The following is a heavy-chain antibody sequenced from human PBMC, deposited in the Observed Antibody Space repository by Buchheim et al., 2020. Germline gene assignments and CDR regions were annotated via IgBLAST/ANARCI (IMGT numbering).Heavy chain of an antibody. CDR3: ARDSGSGYCSSTSCSNWFDP. CDR1: GGSISSGGYS. V-gene: IGHV4-30-2*01. D-gene: IGHD2-2*01. J-gene: IGHJ5*02. CDR2: IYHSGST. Sequence: QLQLQESGSGLVKPSQTLSLTCAVSGGSISSGGYSWSWIRQPPGKGLEWIGYIYHSGSTYYNPSLKSRVTISVERSKHQFSLKLSSVTAADTAVYYCARDSGSGYCSSTSCSNWFDPWGQGTL.